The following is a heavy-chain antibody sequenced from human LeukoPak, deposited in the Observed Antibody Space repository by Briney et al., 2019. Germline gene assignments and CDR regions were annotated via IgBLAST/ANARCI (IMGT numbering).Heavy chain of an antibody. CDR1: GFTFSNYW. V-gene: IGHV3-74*01. CDR2: INERATII. CDR3: VRDLILVWTPGDDFDH. Sequence: GGSLRLSCAASGFTFSNYWMHWVRQAPGKGLEWVSRINERATIISYADSVKGRFTISRENARNTLYLQMNSLTAEDAAVYYCVRDLILVWTPGDDFDHWGQGTLVTVSS. D-gene: IGHD3-16*01. J-gene: IGHJ4*02.